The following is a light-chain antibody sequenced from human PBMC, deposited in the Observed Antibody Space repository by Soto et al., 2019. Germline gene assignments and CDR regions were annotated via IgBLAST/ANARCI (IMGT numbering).Light chain of an antibody. CDR1: QNVNSW. CDR3: QQYNGHPLT. CDR2: KAS. J-gene: IGKJ4*01. V-gene: IGKV1-5*03. Sequence: DIQMTQSPSTLSASVGDRVTISCRASQNVNSWVAWHQQKPGKAPKLLIYKASSLESGVPSRFSGSGSGTEFTLTISSLQTDDFATYYGQQYNGHPLTFGGGTKVEIK.